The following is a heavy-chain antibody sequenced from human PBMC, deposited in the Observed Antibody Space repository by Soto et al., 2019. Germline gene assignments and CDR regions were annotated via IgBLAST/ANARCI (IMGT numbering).Heavy chain of an antibody. CDR3: ARGTGMVRGVNRSRFYYYYGMDV. CDR2: INPNSGGT. Sequence: ASVKVSCKASGFTFTSSAVQWVRQARGQRLEWIGWINPNSGGTNYAQKFQGWVTMTRDTSISTAYMELSRLRSDDTAVYYCARGTGMVRGVNRSRFYYYYGMDVWGQGTTVTVSS. V-gene: IGHV1-2*04. J-gene: IGHJ6*02. CDR1: GFTFTSSA. D-gene: IGHD3-10*01.